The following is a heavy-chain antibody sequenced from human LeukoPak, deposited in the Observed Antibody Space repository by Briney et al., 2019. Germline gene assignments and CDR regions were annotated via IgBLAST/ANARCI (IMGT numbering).Heavy chain of an antibody. CDR1: GGSISSYY. D-gene: IGHD6-13*01. Sequence: SETLSLTCTVSGGSISSYYWSWIRQPPGKGLEWIGYVYYSGSTNYNPALKSRVTISADTSKSQFSLKLGSVTAADTAVYYCARDSPGSGSSWFNWGQGTLVTVSS. J-gene: IGHJ4*02. V-gene: IGHV4-59*12. CDR3: ARDSPGSGSSWFN. CDR2: VYYSGST.